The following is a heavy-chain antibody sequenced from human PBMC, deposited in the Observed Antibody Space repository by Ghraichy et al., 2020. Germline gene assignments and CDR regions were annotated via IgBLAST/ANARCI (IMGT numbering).Heavy chain of an antibody. CDR2: FDPEDGET. Sequence: ASVKVSCKVSGYTLTELSMHWVRQAPGKGLEWMGGFDPEDGETIYAQKFQGRVTMTEDTSTDTAYMELSSLRSEDTAVYYCATDLSDRGYFDYWGQGTLVTVSS. V-gene: IGHV1-24*01. CDR1: GYTLTELS. J-gene: IGHJ4*02. D-gene: IGHD3-10*01. CDR3: ATDLSDRGYFDY.